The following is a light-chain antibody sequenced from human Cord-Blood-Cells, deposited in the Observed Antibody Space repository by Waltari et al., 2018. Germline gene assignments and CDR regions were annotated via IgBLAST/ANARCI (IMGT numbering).Light chain of an antibody. J-gene: IGKJ1*01. V-gene: IGKV3-15*01. CDR2: GAS. Sequence: EIVMTQSPATLSVSPGERATLSCRASQSVSSNLAWYQQKPGQAPRLLIYGASTRATASPARFSGSGSGTEFTLTISSLQSEDFAVYYCQQYNNWPLWTFGQGTKVEIK. CDR3: QQYNNWPLWT. CDR1: QSVSSN.